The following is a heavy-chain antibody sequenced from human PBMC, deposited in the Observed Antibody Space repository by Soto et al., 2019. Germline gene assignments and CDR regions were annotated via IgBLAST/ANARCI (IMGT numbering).Heavy chain of an antibody. Sequence: QVQLVESGGGVVQPGTSLRLSCAASGFAFSSYDMHWVRQVPGKGLEWVTVISPDGSNKYYADSVKGRFTISRDNSKSTLFLQMSGLRTEDSAVYYCTSHTRSGGYWGQGTLVTVSS. D-gene: IGHD2-2*01. CDR1: GFAFSSYD. J-gene: IGHJ4*02. CDR3: TSHTRSGGY. CDR2: ISPDGSNK. V-gene: IGHV3-30*03.